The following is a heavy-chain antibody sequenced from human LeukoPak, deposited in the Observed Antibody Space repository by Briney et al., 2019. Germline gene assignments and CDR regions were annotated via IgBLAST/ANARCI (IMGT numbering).Heavy chain of an antibody. CDR2: IHHSGST. CDR3: ARQDVSGYYNSYWYFDL. V-gene: IGHV4-38-2*01. Sequence: ASETLSLTCAVSGYSISSGYHWGWIRQSPGKGLEWIGTIHHSGSTYYNPSLKSRVTISVDRSKNQFSLRLSSVTAADTAVYYCARQDVSGYYNSYWYFDLWGRGTLVTVSS. CDR1: GYSISSGYH. D-gene: IGHD3-22*01. J-gene: IGHJ2*01.